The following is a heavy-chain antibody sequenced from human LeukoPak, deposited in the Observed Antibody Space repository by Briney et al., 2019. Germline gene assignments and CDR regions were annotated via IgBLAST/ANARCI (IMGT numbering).Heavy chain of an antibody. J-gene: IGHJ6*02. CDR2: ISYDGSNK. Sequence: LPERSLRLSCAASGFTFSSYAMHWVRQAPGKGLEWVAVISYDGSNKYYADSVKGRFTISRDNSKNTLYLQMNSLRAEDTAVYYCARDIKIYYYGMDVWGQGTTVTVSS. V-gene: IGHV3-30-3*01. CDR3: ARDIKIYYYGMDV. CDR1: GFTFSSYA.